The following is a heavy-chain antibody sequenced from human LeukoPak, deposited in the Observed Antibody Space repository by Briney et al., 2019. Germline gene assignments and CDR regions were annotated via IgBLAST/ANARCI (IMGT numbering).Heavy chain of an antibody. CDR3: AKEVEPRDN. CDR1: GFTFSAYA. Sequence: PGGSLRVSCAASGFTFSAYAMTWVRQAPGKGLEWVSGISGHGGSTFYANSVKGRFTISRDNSKNTLYLQMNSLRAEDTAVYYCAKEVEPRDNWGQGTLVTVSS. CDR2: ISGHGGST. J-gene: IGHJ4*02. D-gene: IGHD1-26*01. V-gene: IGHV3-23*01.